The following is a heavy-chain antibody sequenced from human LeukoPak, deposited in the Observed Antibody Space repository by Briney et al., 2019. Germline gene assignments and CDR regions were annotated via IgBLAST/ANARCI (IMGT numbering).Heavy chain of an antibody. CDR3: ATLPYSRQRSDDY. Sequence: PKASVKVSCKVSGYTLTELSMHWVRQAPGKGLEWMGGFDPEDGETIYAQKFQGRVTMTEDTSTDTAYMELSSLRSEDTAVYYCATLPYSRQRSDDYWGQGTLVTVSS. J-gene: IGHJ4*02. V-gene: IGHV1-24*01. CDR2: FDPEDGET. CDR1: GYTLTELS. D-gene: IGHD6-13*01.